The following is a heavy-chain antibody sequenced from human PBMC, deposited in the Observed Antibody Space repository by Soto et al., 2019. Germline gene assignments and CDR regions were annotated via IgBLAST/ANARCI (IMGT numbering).Heavy chain of an antibody. CDR2: IIPMFGTP. Sequence: QVQLVQSGAEVKKPGSSVKVSCKASGDAFSTYIFDWVRQAPGQGLEWMGGIIPMFGTPKYAETFQDRVTISVDVSTATAYMELTSLRFDDTAVYYSAIGRDQPPVGLYFDSWGEGTRVTVSS. J-gene: IGHJ4*02. D-gene: IGHD1-26*01. V-gene: IGHV1-69*01. CDR3: AIGRDQPPVGLYFDS. CDR1: GDAFSTYI.